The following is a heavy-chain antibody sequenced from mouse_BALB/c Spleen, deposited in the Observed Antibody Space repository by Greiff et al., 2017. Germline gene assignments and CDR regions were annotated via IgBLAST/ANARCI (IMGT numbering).Heavy chain of an antibody. D-gene: IGHD4-1*01. CDR1: GFTFTDYY. CDR3: ARDIGGTDY. CDR2: IRNKANGYTT. Sequence: EVMLVESGGGLVQPGGSLRLSCATSGFTFTDYYMSWVRQPPGKALEWLGFIRNKANGYTTEYSASVKGRFTISRDNSQSILYLQMNTLRAEDSATYYCARDIGGTDYWGQGTTLTVSS. J-gene: IGHJ2*01. V-gene: IGHV7-3*02.